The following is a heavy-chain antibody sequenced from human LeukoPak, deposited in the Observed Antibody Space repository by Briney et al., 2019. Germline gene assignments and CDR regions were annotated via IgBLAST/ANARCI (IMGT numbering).Heavy chain of an antibody. J-gene: IGHJ4*02. V-gene: IGHV1-2*02. D-gene: IGHD3-22*01. CDR2: INPNSGGT. CDR1: GYTFTSYG. Sequence: ASVKVSCKASGYTFTSYGISWVRQAPGQGLERMGWINPNSGGTNYAQKFQGRVTMTRDTSISTAYMELSRLRSDDTAVYYCARDPSSGYYYGFDYWGQGTLVTVSS. CDR3: ARDPSSGYYYGFDY.